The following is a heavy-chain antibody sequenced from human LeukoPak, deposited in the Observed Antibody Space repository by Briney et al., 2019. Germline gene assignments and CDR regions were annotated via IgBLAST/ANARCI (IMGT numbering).Heavy chain of an antibody. CDR2: IYASGTT. CDR3: AREFTF. J-gene: IGHJ4*02. V-gene: IGHV4-61*02. D-gene: IGHD3-16*01. Sequence: ASQTLSLTCTVSGGSTRSSSYYWSWIRQPAGTGLEWIGRIYASGTTNYNPSLKSRVTISVDTSKNQFSLNLSSVSAADTAVYYCAREFTFWGQGTLVIVSS. CDR1: GGSTRSSSYY.